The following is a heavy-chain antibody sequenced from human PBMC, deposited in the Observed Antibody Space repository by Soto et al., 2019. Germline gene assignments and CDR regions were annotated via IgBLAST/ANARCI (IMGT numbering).Heavy chain of an antibody. J-gene: IGHJ4*02. CDR3: ERGPPRTKQWLVPISYGYY. D-gene: IGHD6-19*01. Sequence: PSETLSLTCAVYGGSFSGYYWSWIRQPPGKGLEWIGEITHSGSTNYNPSLTSRVTISVDPSKNPFSLTLSSVSAADTAVYYCERGPPRTKQWLVPISYGYYGGQGTWLTVSA. V-gene: IGHV4-34*01. CDR1: GGSFSGYY. CDR2: ITHSGST.